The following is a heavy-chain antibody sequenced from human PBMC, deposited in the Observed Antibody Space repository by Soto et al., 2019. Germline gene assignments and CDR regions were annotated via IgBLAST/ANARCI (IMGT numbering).Heavy chain of an antibody. V-gene: IGHV1-2*04. D-gene: IGHD3-10*01. J-gene: IGHJ6*02. CDR2: INPNSGGT. CDR1: GYTFTDYN. Sequence: ASVKVSCKASGYTFTDYNMHWVRQGPGQGLEWMGRINPNSGGTNYAQKFQGWVTMTRDTSIGTAYMELNRLRSDDTAVYYCARDREVRGVIIDYYYGMDVWGQGTVVTVSS. CDR3: ARDREVRGVIIDYYYGMDV.